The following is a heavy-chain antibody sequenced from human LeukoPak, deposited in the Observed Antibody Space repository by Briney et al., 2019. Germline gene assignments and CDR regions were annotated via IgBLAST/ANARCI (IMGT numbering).Heavy chain of an antibody. D-gene: IGHD5-12*01. J-gene: IGHJ6*03. Sequence: GASVKVSCKASGYTFTSYGISWVRQAPGQGLEWMGWISAYNGNTNYAQKLQGRVTMTTDTSTSTAYMELKSLRSDDTAVYYCARDQSGYDSDYYYMDVWGKGTTVTVSS. CDR1: GYTFTSYG. CDR2: ISAYNGNT. CDR3: ARDQSGYDSDYYYMDV. V-gene: IGHV1-18*01.